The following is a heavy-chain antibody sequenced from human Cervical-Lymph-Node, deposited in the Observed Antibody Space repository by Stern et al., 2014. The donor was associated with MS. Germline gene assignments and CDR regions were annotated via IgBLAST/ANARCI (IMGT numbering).Heavy chain of an antibody. D-gene: IGHD2-21*02. J-gene: IGHJ2*01. CDR3: ARQMTHGPCDL. Sequence: VKLVESGGSVVQPGRSLRLSCAASTFTFSAFAMHWVRQAPGKGLEWVAVISYDAKTQFYVDSVKGRFTVSRDNSKNTLSLQMNNLRPEDTAVYYCARQMTHGPCDLWGRGTLVTVS. CDR1: TFTFSAFA. V-gene: IGHV3-30*04. CDR2: ISYDAKTQ.